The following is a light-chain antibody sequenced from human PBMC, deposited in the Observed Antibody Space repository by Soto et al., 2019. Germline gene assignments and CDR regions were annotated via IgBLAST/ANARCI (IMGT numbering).Light chain of an antibody. CDR3: QQSHSAPPT. Sequence: DIQMTQSPSSLSASVGDRVTITCRASQTISSYLNWFQQKPGKAPKFLIYGASSLQSGVPSRFSGSGSETDFTLTISSLQPEDFATYYCQQSHSAPPTFGGGTKVEIK. J-gene: IGKJ4*01. V-gene: IGKV1-39*01. CDR1: QTISSY. CDR2: GAS.